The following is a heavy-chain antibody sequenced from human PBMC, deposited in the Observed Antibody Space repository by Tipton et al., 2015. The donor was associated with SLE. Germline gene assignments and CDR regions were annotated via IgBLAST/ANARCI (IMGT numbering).Heavy chain of an antibody. CDR1: GYTFTSFA. J-gene: IGHJ4*02. CDR3: ARGDFWETFQIHY. Sequence: QLVQSGAELKKPGASVKVSCETSGYTFTSFALNWVRQAPGQGLEWMGWINTNTGNPTYAQGFTGRFVFSLDTSVSTTYLQISGLKAEDTAVYYCARGDFWETFQIHYWGQGTLVTVSS. CDR2: INTNTGNP. D-gene: IGHD3-3*01. V-gene: IGHV7-4-1*02.